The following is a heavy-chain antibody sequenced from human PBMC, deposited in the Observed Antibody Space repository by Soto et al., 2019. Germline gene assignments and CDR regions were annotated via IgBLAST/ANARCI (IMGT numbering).Heavy chain of an antibody. Sequence: SETLSPTCAVSGGSLRSGGYSWSWIRQPPGKGLEWIGYIYYSGSTNYNPSLKSRVTISVDTSKNQFSLKLSSVSAADTAVYYCARGEERVATPSGYWGQGTLVTVSS. CDR3: ARGEERVATPSGY. CDR2: IYYSGST. CDR1: GGSLRSGGYS. J-gene: IGHJ4*02. V-gene: IGHV4-61*08. D-gene: IGHD2-15*01.